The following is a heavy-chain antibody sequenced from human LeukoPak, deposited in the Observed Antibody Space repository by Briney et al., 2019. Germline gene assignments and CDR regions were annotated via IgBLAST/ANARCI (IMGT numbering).Heavy chain of an antibody. J-gene: IGHJ3*01. V-gene: IGHV3-23*01. CDR1: GFPFGDFA. Sequence: GGSLRLSCAASGFPFGDFAMTWVRQVPGGGLQWVSTITRSGQNTYYADSVKGRFTISRDDYKGMLYLQMNSLRAEDTAMYHGVKDDYCSIPGCVIDALVVWGQGTVVTVSS. CDR3: VKDDYCSIPGCVIDALVV. CDR2: ITRSGQNT. D-gene: IGHD4-11*01.